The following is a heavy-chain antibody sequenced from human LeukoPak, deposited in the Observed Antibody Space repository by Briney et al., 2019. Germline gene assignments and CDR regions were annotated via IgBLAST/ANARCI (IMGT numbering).Heavy chain of an antibody. CDR3: ARHYYGSVSPLGY. D-gene: IGHD3-10*01. J-gene: IGHJ4*02. CDR1: GFTFSSHW. CDR2: ISSSSSYT. Sequence: GGSLRLSCVGSGFTFSSHWMSWVRQAPGKRLEWVSYISSSSSYTSYADSVKSRFTISRGNAMNSLYLQMNSLRAEDTAVYYCARHYYGSVSPLGYWGQGTLVTVSS. V-gene: IGHV3-11*03.